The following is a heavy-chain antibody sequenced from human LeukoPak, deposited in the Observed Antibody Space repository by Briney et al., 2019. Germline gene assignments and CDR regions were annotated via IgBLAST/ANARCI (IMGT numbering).Heavy chain of an antibody. Sequence: PGGSLRLSCAASGFTFSSYWMHWVRHAPGKGLVWVSRINSDGSSTNYADSVKGRFTISRENAKNTMYLQMNSVRAEETAVYYCARDQVYYYDSSGLSYYYYYYMDVWGKGTTVTVSS. CDR3: ARDQVYYYDSSGLSYYYYYYMDV. CDR1: GFTFSSYW. J-gene: IGHJ6*03. CDR2: INSDGSST. V-gene: IGHV3-74*01. D-gene: IGHD3-22*01.